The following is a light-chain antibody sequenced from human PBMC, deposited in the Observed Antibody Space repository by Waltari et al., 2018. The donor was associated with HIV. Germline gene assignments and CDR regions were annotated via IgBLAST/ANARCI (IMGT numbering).Light chain of an antibody. Sequence: QTVVTQESSFSVSPGGTVTLTCGLSSGPCPTNHYTTWYQQTPGQAPRTLIYSTDSRSSGVPDRFSGSILGNKAALTITGAQADDEFDYYCVLYMGSGSWVFGGGTKLTVL. CDR2: STD. J-gene: IGLJ3*02. CDR3: VLYMGSGSWV. CDR1: SGPCPTNHY. V-gene: IGLV8-61*01.